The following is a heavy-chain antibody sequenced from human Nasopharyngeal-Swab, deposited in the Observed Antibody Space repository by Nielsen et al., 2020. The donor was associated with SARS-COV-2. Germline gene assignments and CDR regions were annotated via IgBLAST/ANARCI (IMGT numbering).Heavy chain of an antibody. CDR3: ARTGYDFWSGYYPGYYYYGMDV. D-gene: IGHD3-3*01. Sequence: VRQAPGKGLEWVSYISSSSSTIYYADSVKGRFTISRDNAKNSLYLQMNSLRAEDTAVYYCARTGYDFWSGYYPGYYYYGMDVWGQGTTVTV. CDR2: ISSSSSTI. V-gene: IGHV3-48*04. J-gene: IGHJ6*02.